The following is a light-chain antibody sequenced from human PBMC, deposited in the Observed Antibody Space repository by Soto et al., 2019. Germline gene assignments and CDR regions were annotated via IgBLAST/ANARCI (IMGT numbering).Light chain of an antibody. Sequence: ETVLTQSPATVSLSPGDRATLPCRASQSVSSNKLAWYQQKPGQAPRLLIYAASSRATGIPNRFSGSGSGTDFTLTINRLEPEDVALYYCQQYNDWVTFGQGTRLEIK. CDR2: AAS. CDR1: QSVSSNK. CDR3: QQYNDWVT. V-gene: IGKV3D-20*02. J-gene: IGKJ5*01.